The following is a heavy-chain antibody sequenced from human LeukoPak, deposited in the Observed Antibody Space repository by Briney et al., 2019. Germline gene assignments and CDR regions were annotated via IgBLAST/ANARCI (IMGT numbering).Heavy chain of an antibody. J-gene: IGHJ4*02. Sequence: SETLSLTCIVSGGSIRSGAYYWSWIRQHPGKGLEWIGYIYDSGSTNYNPSLKSRVTISVDTSKNHFSLKLSSVTAADTAVYYCASGMYFFDYWGEGTLVTVSS. V-gene: IGHV4-31*03. D-gene: IGHD1-26*01. CDR1: GGSIRSGAYY. CDR2: IYDSGST. CDR3: ASGMYFFDY.